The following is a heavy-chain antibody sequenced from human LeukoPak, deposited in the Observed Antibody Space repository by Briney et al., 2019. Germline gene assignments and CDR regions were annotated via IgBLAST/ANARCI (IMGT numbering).Heavy chain of an antibody. Sequence: SETLSLTCTVSGGSISSYYWSWIRQPPGKGLEWIGYIYYSGSTNYNPSLKSRVTISVDTSKNQFSLKLSSVTAADTAVYYCARSSSWYEGFDYWGQGTLVTVSS. CDR1: GGSISSYY. J-gene: IGHJ4*02. CDR2: IYYSGST. V-gene: IGHV4-59*12. CDR3: ARSSSWYEGFDY. D-gene: IGHD6-13*01.